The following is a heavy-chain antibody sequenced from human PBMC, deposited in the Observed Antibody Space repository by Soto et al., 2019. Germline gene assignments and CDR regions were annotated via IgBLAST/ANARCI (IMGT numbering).Heavy chain of an antibody. J-gene: IGHJ4*02. CDR1: GFTFSSYA. Sequence: AGSLRLSCAASGFTFSSYAMSWVRQGQRQGMERVKAIAGSGGSTYCGDSENGRFTICRDNSKIALYLQMNSLRAEYMAAYYCAKAGDYYECSGSRDSNKACDYWGQGTLVTVSS. CDR2: IAGSGGST. CDR3: AKAGDYYECSGSRDSNKACDY. D-gene: IGHD3-22*01. V-gene: IGHV3-23*01.